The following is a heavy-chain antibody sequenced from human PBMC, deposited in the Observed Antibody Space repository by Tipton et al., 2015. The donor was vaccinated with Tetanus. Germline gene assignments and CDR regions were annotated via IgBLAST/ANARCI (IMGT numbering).Heavy chain of an antibody. V-gene: IGHV5-51*01. D-gene: IGHD2-2*01. CDR2: IYPGDSDT. CDR1: GYSFTSYW. CDR3: ARRHSRCSSTSCYWGNWFDP. Sequence: VQLVQSGAEVKKPGESLKISCKGSGYSFTSYWIGWVRQMPGKGLEWMGIIYPGDSDTRYSPSFQGQVTISADKSISTAYLQWSSLKASDTAMYYCARRHSRCSSTSCYWGNWFDPWGQGTLVTVSS. J-gene: IGHJ5*02.